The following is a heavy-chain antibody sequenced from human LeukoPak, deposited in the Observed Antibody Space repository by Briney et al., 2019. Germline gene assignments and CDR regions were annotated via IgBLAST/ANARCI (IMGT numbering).Heavy chain of an antibody. V-gene: IGHV4-38-2*02. CDR3: ARVIDVAAAGYFDS. D-gene: IGHD6-13*01. CDR2: IFRIGSS. Sequence: SETLSLTCSVSGFSITTGYYWAWIRQPPGKGLEWIGTIFRIGSSYFNPSLKSRVTISVDTSKNQFSLKLSSVTAADTALYYCARVIDVAAAGYFDSWGQGTQVTVSS. J-gene: IGHJ4*02. CDR1: GFSITTGYY.